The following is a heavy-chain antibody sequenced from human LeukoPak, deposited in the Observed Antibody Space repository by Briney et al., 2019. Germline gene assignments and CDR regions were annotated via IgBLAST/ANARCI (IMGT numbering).Heavy chain of an antibody. Sequence: GGSLRLSCAASGFTFSSYEMNWVRQAPGKGLEWVSYISSSGSTIYYADSVKGRFTISRDNAKNSLYLQMNSLRAEDTAVYYCASGRITMVRGVNMDIWGQGTMVTVSS. CDR1: GFTFSSYE. D-gene: IGHD3-10*01. CDR2: ISSSGSTI. V-gene: IGHV3-48*03. CDR3: ASGRITMVRGVNMDI. J-gene: IGHJ3*02.